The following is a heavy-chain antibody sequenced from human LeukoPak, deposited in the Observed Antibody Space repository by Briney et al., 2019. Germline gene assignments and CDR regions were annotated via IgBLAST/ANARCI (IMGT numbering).Heavy chain of an antibody. D-gene: IGHD6-13*01. Sequence: GASVKVSCKTSGYTFTTYAIHWVRQAPGQRLEWMGWINAGNGNTKYSQKFQGRVTITRDTSASTVFMDVSSLRSEDTAVYFCARDVGSWSYFDYWGQGTLVTVSS. CDR1: GYTFTTYA. J-gene: IGHJ4*02. V-gene: IGHV1-3*01. CDR2: INAGNGNT. CDR3: ARDVGSWSYFDY.